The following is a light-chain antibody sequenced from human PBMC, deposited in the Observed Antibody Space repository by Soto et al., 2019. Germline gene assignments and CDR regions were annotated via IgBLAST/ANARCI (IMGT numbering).Light chain of an antibody. CDR3: QQRANLVT. CDR2: DAS. Sequence: EIVLTQSPATLSLSPGERATLSCRASQSVTSYLAWYQHKPGQAPRLLIYDASNRATGIPARFSGTGSGTDFTLTISSLEPEDSAVYYCQQRANLVTFGGGTTVEIK. CDR1: QSVTSY. J-gene: IGKJ4*01. V-gene: IGKV3-11*01.